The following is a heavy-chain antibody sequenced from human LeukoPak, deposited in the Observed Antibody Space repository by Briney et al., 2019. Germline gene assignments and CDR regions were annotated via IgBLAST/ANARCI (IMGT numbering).Heavy chain of an antibody. CDR2: ISSDGTNK. CDR3: ARDRSQEFDP. Sequence: PGGSLRLSCAASGFTFSSYGMHWVRQAPGKGLEWVAVISSDGTNKDYADSVKGRFSISRDNSKNTLYLQMNRLRVDDTAVYYCARDRSQEFDPWGQGTLVTVSS. J-gene: IGHJ5*02. D-gene: IGHD3-10*01. V-gene: IGHV3-30*03. CDR1: GFTFSSYG.